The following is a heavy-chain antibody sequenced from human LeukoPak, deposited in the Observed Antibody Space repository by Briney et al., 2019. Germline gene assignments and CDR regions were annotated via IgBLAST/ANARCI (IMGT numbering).Heavy chain of an antibody. CDR2: IRSKANSYAT. J-gene: IGHJ4*02. D-gene: IGHD6-19*01. V-gene: IGHV3-73*01. Sequence: GGSLRLSCAASGFXFSNAWMSWVREAPGKGLEWVGRIRSKANSYATAYAALVKGRFTISRDDSKNTAYLQMNSLKTEDTAVYYCTRAGISSGWGQGTLVTVSS. CDR1: GFXFSNAW. CDR3: TRAGISSG.